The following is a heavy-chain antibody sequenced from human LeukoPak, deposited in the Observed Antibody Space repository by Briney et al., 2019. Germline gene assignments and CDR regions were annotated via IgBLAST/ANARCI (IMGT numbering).Heavy chain of an antibody. CDR3: ARDHYYDSSENYYYYYMDV. V-gene: IGHV1-2*06. CDR2: INPNSGGT. J-gene: IGHJ6*03. D-gene: IGHD3-22*01. CDR1: GYTFTGYY. Sequence: ASVKVSCKASGYTFTGYYMHWVRQAPGQGLEWMGRINPNSGGTNYAQKFQGRVPMTRDTSISTAYMELSRLRSDDTAVYYCARDHYYDSSENYYYYYMDVWGKGTTVTVSS.